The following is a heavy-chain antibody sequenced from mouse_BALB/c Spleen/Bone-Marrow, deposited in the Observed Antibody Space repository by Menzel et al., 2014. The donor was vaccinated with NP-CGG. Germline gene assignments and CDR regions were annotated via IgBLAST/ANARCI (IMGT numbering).Heavy chain of an antibody. D-gene: IGHD2-3*01. CDR2: IYPSDSYT. Sequence: QVQLQQSGAELVRPGASVKLSCKASGYTFTNYWINWVKQRPGQGLEWIGNIYPSDSYTNYNQKFKDKATLTVDKSSSTAYMQLSSPTSEDFAVYYCTRTYDGRTWFAYWGQGTLVTVSA. CDR3: TRTYDGRTWFAY. V-gene: IGHV1-69*02. J-gene: IGHJ3*01. CDR1: GYTFTNYW.